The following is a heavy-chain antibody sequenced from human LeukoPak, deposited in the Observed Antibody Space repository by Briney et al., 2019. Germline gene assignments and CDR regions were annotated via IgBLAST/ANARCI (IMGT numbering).Heavy chain of an antibody. V-gene: IGHV5-10-1*01. CDR1: GYSFTSYW. CDR3: ARHGGDYYYGRDV. CDR2: IGPSDSYT. D-gene: IGHD3-3*01. J-gene: IGHJ6*04. Sequence: GEPLKISSKGSGYSFTSYWISWVRQIPGKGLEWMGRIGPSDSYTNYSPSFQGYVTISAAKAISTAYLQWSSLKASVTAMYYCARHGGDYYYGRDVWGKGTTVTVPS.